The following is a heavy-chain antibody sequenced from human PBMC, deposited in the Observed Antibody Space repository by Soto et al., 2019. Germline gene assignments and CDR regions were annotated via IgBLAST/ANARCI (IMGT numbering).Heavy chain of an antibody. J-gene: IGHJ6*04. D-gene: IGHD2-21*01. CDR1: GYSFTDYH. CDR3: ARXDSKDCYXXXXXFXXXXDMDV. Sequence: DSVKVPCKAAGYSFTDYHIHWVRQAPGQGLEWLGRINPKSGGTSTAQKFQGWVTMTTDTSISTASMELTRLTSDDTAIYYCARXDSKDCYXXXXXFXXXXDMDVWGKGNIVTVSS. CDR2: INPKSGGT. V-gene: IGHV1-2*04.